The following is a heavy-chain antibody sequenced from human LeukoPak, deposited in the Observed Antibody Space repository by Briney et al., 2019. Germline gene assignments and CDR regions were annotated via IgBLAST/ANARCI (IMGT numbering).Heavy chain of an antibody. CDR2: IYYSGST. D-gene: IGHD6-13*01. J-gene: IGHJ4*02. CDR3: AGGLAAAGFDY. V-gene: IGHV4-59*01. CDR1: GGSISSYY. Sequence: SETLSLTCTVSGGSISSYYWSWIRQPPGKGLEWIGYIYYSGSTNYNPSLKSRVTISVDTSKNQFSLKLSPVTAADTAVYYCAGGLAAAGFDYWGQGTLVTVSS.